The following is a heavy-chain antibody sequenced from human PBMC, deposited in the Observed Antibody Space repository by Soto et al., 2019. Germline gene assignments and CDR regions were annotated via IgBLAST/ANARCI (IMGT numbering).Heavy chain of an antibody. CDR2: IYPGDSDT. D-gene: IGHD3-10*01. CDR1: GYSFTSYW. V-gene: IGHV5-51*01. J-gene: IGHJ6*03. CDR3: ARQWYYSSGSYPFSLGTTYYYYIYV. Sequence: GEALKVCCKGSGYSFTSYWIGWVRQMPGKGLEWMGIIYPGDSDTRYSPSFQGQVTISADKSISTAYLQWSSLKASDTAMYYCARQWYYSSGSYPFSLGTTYYYYIYVRAKRTTVTVS.